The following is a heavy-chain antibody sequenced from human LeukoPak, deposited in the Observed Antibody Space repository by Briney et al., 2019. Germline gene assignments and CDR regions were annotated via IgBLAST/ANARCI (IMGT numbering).Heavy chain of an antibody. D-gene: IGHD6-13*01. CDR1: GGSISTSSYY. J-gene: IGHJ4*02. Sequence: PSETLSLTCTVSGGSISTSSYYWGWIRQPPGKGLEWIGTIYYSGSTYYNPSLKSRVTISVDTSKNQFSLKLSSVTAADTAVYYCARVRWLDGYSSSWYVSAPFDYWGQGTLVTVSS. CDR3: ARVRWLDGYSSSWYVSAPFDY. CDR2: IYYSGST. V-gene: IGHV4-39*07.